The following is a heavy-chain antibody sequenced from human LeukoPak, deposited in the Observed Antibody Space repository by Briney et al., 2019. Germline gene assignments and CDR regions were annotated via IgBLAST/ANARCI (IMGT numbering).Heavy chain of an antibody. CDR2: IQYDGSNK. V-gene: IGHV3-30*02. J-gene: IGHJ4*02. CDR1: GITVSTNY. CDR3: ARGATAMVSFYFDY. D-gene: IGHD5-18*01. Sequence: GGSLRLSCAASGITVSTNYMSWVRQAPGKGLEWVAFIQYDGSNKYCGDSVKGRFTISRDNSKNTLYLQMNSLRPEDTAVYYCARGATAMVSFYFDYWGQGTLVTVSS.